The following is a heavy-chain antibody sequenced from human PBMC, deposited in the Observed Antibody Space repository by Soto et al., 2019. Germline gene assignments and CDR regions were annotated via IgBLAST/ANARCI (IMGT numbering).Heavy chain of an antibody. CDR1: GFSLSTSGVG. CDR3: AHKGSGSRAIDS. CDR2: IYWDDSK. J-gene: IGHJ4*02. V-gene: IGHV2-5*02. D-gene: IGHD3-10*01. Sequence: QITLKESGPTLVKPTQTLTLTCTFSGFSLSTSGVGVGWIRQPPGKALEWLAVIYWDDSKTYSPSLKSRLTITKPTSRDPVVLTMTNMDPVDTPTYYCAHKGSGSRAIDSWGQGALVTVSS.